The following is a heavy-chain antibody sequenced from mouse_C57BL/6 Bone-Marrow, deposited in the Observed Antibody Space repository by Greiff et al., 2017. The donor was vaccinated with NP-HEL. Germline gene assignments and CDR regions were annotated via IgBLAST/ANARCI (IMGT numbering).Heavy chain of an antibody. J-gene: IGHJ2*01. V-gene: IGHV5-6*02. CDR1: GFTFSSYG. D-gene: IGHD2-3*01. CDR3: ARLNSGYDGYYEGD. CDR2: ISSGGSYT. Sequence: DVKLVESGGDLVKPGGSLKLSCAASGFTFSSYGMSWVRQTPDKRLEWVATISSGGSYTYYPDSVKGRFTISRDNATNTLYLQMSSLKSEDTAMYYCARLNSGYDGYYEGDWGPGTTLTVSS.